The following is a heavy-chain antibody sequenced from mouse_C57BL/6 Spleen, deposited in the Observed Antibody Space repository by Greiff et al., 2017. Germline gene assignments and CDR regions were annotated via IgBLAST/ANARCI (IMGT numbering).Heavy chain of an antibody. V-gene: IGHV5-17*01. CDR3: ARGGSSPTHFDV. D-gene: IGHD1-1*01. CDR2: ISSGSRTI. CDR1: GFTFRANG. J-gene: IGHJ1*03. Sequence: EVQLVEFGGGLVKPGGPLKLPCAAPGFTFRANGLHWVRQAPEKGLEWVAYISSGSRTIYYADTVKGRFTISRDNAKNTRFLQMTSLRSEDPAMYYCARGGSSPTHFDVWGTGTTVTVSS.